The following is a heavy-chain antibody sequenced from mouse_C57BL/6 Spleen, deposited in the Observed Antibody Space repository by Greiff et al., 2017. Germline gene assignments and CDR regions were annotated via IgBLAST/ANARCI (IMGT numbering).Heavy chain of an antibody. CDR3: ARTIHYYGSSYDYFDY. CDR1: GYTFTSYW. CDR2: INPSNGGT. D-gene: IGHD1-1*01. Sequence: QVQLQQPGTELVKPGASVKLSCKASGYTFTSYWMHWVKQRPGQGLEWIGNINPSNGGTNYNEKFKSKATLTVDKSSSTAYMQLSSLTSEDSAVYYCARTIHYYGSSYDYFDYWGQGTTLTVSS. V-gene: IGHV1-53*01. J-gene: IGHJ2*01.